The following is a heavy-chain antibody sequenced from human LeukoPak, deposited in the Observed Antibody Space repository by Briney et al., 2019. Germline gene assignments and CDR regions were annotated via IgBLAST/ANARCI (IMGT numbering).Heavy chain of an antibody. CDR1: GFTFSSYS. V-gene: IGHV3-48*01. D-gene: IGHD3-3*01. CDR3: ARVPLVLPFVVS. Sequence: PGGSLRLSCAASGFTFSSYSMNWVRQAPGKGLEWVSYISSSSSNIYYADSVKGRFTISRDNAKNSLCLQMNSLRAEDTAVYCCARVPLVLPFVVSWGQGTLVTVSS. J-gene: IGHJ5*02. CDR2: ISSSSSNI.